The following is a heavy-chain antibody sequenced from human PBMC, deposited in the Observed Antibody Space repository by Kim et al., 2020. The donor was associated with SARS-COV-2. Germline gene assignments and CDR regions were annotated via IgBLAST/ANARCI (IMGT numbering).Heavy chain of an antibody. J-gene: IGHJ3*01. CDR1: GFTFSNYA. CDR2: ISYDGSNK. CDR3: ARDRNFDWLPIPLSGAF. Sequence: GGSLRLSCAASGFTFSNYAMHWVRQAPGKGLEWVAVISYDGSNKYYADSVKGRFTISRDNSKNTLYLQMKSLRAEDTAVYYCARDRNFDWLPIPLSGAF. D-gene: IGHD3-9*01. V-gene: IGHV3-30*04.